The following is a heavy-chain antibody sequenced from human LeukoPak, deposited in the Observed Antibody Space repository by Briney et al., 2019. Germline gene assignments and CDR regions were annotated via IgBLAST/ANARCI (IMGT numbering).Heavy chain of an antibody. CDR2: ISGSGGRT. J-gene: IGHJ4*02. CDR3: AKAGRYCSGGSCYSSSDY. D-gene: IGHD2-15*01. Sequence: GGSLRLSCAAAGFTFSSYGMSWVRQAPGKGLEWVSGISGSGGRTYYADSVKGRFTISRDNSKNTLYLQMNSLRAEDTAVYYCAKAGRYCSGGSCYSSSDYWGQGTLVTVSS. CDR1: GFTFSSYG. V-gene: IGHV3-23*01.